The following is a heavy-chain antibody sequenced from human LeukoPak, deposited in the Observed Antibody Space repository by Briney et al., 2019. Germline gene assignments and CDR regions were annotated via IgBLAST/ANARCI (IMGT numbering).Heavy chain of an antibody. V-gene: IGHV3-48*03. Sequence: GGSLRLFCAASGFPFSSYEMNWVRQAPGKGLEWVSYISSSGSAIYYADSVKGRFTTSRDNAKNSLYLQMNSLRAEDTAVYYCARDFRLTMVRGVASFDYWGQGTLVTVSS. CDR3: ARDFRLTMVRGVASFDY. J-gene: IGHJ4*02. D-gene: IGHD3-10*01. CDR2: ISSSGSAI. CDR1: GFPFSSYE.